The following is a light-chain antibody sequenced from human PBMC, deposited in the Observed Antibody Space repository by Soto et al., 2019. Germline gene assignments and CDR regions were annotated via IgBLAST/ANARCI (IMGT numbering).Light chain of an antibody. CDR1: QSVSSSY. V-gene: IGKV3-20*01. Sequence: EIVLTQSPGTLSLSPGERATLSCRASQSVSSSYLVWYQQKPGQAPRLLIYDTSSRATGIPDRFSGSGSGTDFTLTISRLEPEDFAVYYCQQYAVSPWTFGQGTKVEIK. CDR2: DTS. J-gene: IGKJ1*01. CDR3: QQYAVSPWT.